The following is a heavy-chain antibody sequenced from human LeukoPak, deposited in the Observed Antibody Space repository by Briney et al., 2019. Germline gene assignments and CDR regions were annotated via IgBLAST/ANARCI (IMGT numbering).Heavy chain of an antibody. CDR2: ISYDGSNK. V-gene: IGHV3-30*03. J-gene: IGHJ4*02. CDR1: GFTFSSYG. Sequence: GRSLRLSCAASGFTFSSYGMHWVRQAPGKGLEWVAVISYDGSNKYYADSVKGRFTISRDNSKNTLYLQMNSLRAEDTAVYYCETYGDDHDYWGQGTLVTVSS. CDR3: ETYGDDHDY. D-gene: IGHD4-17*01.